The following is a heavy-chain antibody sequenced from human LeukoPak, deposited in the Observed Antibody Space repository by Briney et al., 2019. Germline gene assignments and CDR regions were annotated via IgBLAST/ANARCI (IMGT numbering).Heavy chain of an antibody. CDR1: GFTFSSYG. Sequence: GGSLRLSCAASGFTFSSYGMSWVRQAPGKGLEGVSAIIVSGGSTYYADSVKGRFTISRDNSKNTLYLQMNSMRAEDTAVYYCARSTYSSSWYYYYWGQGTLVTVSS. CDR2: IIVSGGST. D-gene: IGHD6-13*01. CDR3: ARSTYSSSWYYYY. J-gene: IGHJ4*02. V-gene: IGHV3-23*01.